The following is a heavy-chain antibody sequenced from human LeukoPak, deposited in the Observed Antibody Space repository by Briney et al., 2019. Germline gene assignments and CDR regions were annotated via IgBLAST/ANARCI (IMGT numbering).Heavy chain of an antibody. CDR2: ISAYNGDT. Sequence: GASVKVSCKASGYTFTNYGINWVRQAPGQGLEWMGWISAYNGDTSYAQKLQGRVTMTTDTSTSTAYMELRSLRPDDTAMYYCARGSPGWPHDAFDVWGQGTMVTVSS. J-gene: IGHJ3*01. V-gene: IGHV1-18*01. D-gene: IGHD2-15*01. CDR3: ARGSPGWPHDAFDV. CDR1: GYTFTNYG.